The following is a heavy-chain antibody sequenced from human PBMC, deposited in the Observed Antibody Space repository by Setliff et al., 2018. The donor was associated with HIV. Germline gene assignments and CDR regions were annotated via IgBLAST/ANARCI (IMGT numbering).Heavy chain of an antibody. Sequence: GGSLRLSCAASGFTFTIYSMNWVRQAPGKGLEWVSSISSGGGFIYYADSVKGRFTISRDSTKNSLYLQMNSLRAEDTAVYYCARDSGSYHDYVWGTYRPIYFQHWGQGTLVTVSS. CDR2: ISSGGGFI. D-gene: IGHD3-16*02. CDR3: ARDSGSYHDYVWGTYRPIYFQH. CDR1: GFTFTIYS. J-gene: IGHJ1*01. V-gene: IGHV3-21*06.